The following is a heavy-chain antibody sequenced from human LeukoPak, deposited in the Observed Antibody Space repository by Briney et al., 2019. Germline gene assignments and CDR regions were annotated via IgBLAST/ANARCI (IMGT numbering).Heavy chain of an antibody. Sequence: SETLSLTCTVSGGSISSSNFYWGWIRQPPGKGLEWIGSIYYSGSTYYNPSLKSRVTISVDTSKNQFSLKLSSVTAADTAVYYCARVSWFDELPNGWGQGTLVSVSS. V-gene: IGHV4-39*07. CDR3: ARVSWFDELPNG. D-gene: IGHD3-10*01. J-gene: IGHJ4*02. CDR2: IYYSGST. CDR1: GGSISSSNFY.